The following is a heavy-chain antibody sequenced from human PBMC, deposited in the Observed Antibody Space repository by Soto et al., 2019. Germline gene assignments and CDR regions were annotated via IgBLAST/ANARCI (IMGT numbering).Heavy chain of an antibody. CDR3: ASVVVDY. CDR2: LSDSGDSI. CDR1: GFTFSSHA. J-gene: IGHJ4*02. Sequence: GGSLRLSCTASGFTFSSHAMTWVRQAPGKGLEWVSGLSDSGDSIYYADSVKGRFTIYRDNSMNTLYLQMNSLRDEDTAVYYCASVVVDYWGQGTLVTVSS. V-gene: IGHV3-23*01.